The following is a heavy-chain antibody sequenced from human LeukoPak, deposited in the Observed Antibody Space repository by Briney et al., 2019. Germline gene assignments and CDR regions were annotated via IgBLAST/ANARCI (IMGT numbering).Heavy chain of an antibody. D-gene: IGHD3-3*01. CDR2: INPNSGGT. CDR1: GYTFTGYY. J-gene: IGHJ5*02. V-gene: IGHV1-2*06. Sequence: ASVKVSCKASGYTFTGYYMHWVRQAPAQGLEWMGRINPNSGGTNYAQKFQGRVTMNRHTSLSTAYIELSRLRSDDTAVYYCASQGPHYDFWSGYSNWFDPWGQGTLVTVSS. CDR3: ASQGPHYDFWSGYSNWFDP.